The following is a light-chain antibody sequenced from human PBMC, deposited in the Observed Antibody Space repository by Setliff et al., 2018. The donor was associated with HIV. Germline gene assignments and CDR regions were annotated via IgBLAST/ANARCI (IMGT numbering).Light chain of an antibody. CDR2: DVS. Sequence: QSALTQPASVSGSPGQSITISCTGTSSDIGRYNYVSWYQQYPGRGPTLVIFDVSERPSGVSNRFSGSKSGNTASLIISGLQPDDEADYYCCSYARGSTEVFGSGTKVTVL. CDR1: SSDIGRYNY. CDR3: CSYARGSTEV. J-gene: IGLJ1*01. V-gene: IGLV2-14*03.